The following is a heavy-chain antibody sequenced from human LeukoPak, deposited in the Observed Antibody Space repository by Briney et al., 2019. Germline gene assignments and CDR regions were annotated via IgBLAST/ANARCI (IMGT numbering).Heavy chain of an antibody. D-gene: IGHD6-19*01. CDR2: IYYSGST. CDR3: ARHSHSSGWYLCAFDI. Sequence: SETLSLTCTVSGGSISSSSYYWGWIRQPPGKGLEWIGSIYYSGSTYYNPSLKSRVTISVDTSKNQFSLKLSSVTAADTAVYYCARHSHSSGWYLCAFDIWGQGTMVTVSS. V-gene: IGHV4-39*01. CDR1: GGSISSSSYY. J-gene: IGHJ3*02.